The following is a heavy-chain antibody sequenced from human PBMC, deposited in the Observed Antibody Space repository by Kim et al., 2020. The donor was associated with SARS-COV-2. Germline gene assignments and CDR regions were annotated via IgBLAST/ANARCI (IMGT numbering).Heavy chain of an antibody. V-gene: IGHV3-11*04. Sequence: SGKGRLTISSDNAKNSLYLQMNSLRAEDTAVYYCASTIFGVVTHYYGMDVWGQGTTVTVSS. D-gene: IGHD3-3*01. CDR3: ASTIFGVVTHYYGMDV. J-gene: IGHJ6*02.